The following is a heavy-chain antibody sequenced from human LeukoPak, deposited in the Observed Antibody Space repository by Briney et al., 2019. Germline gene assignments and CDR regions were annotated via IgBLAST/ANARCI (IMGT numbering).Heavy chain of an antibody. J-gene: IGHJ4*02. CDR1: GFTFSSYW. CDR3: ARAGFDWNPGGY. CDR2: INGDGSSI. V-gene: IGHV3-74*01. D-gene: IGHD1-1*01. Sequence: GGSLRLSSAASGFTFSSYWMHWVRQAPGKGLVWVSRINGDGSSISYADSVKGRFTISRDNAKNTVSLQMNSLRVEDTAVYYCARAGFDWNPGGYWGQGALVTVSS.